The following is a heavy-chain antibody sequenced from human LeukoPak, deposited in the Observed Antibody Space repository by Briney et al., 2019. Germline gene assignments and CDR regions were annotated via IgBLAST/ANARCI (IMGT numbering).Heavy chain of an antibody. D-gene: IGHD2-2*01. Sequence: GRSLRLSCAASGFTFSSYGMHWVRQAPGKGLEWVAVIWYDGSNKYYADSVKGRFTISRDNSKSTLYLQMNSLRAEDTAVYYCAKVSPPIVVVPAAMDVWGQGTTVTVSS. V-gene: IGHV3-33*06. CDR2: IWYDGSNK. J-gene: IGHJ6*02. CDR3: AKVSPPIVVVPAAMDV. CDR1: GFTFSSYG.